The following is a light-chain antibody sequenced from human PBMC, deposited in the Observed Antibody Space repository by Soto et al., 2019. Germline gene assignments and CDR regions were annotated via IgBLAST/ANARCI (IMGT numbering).Light chain of an antibody. Sequence: QSVLTQPASVSGSPGQSITISCTGTSSDVGGHNYVSWYQQHPGKAPKLLIYEISNRPSGVSNRFSGSRSGNTASLTISGLQAEDEADCYCKSYKSSRILVFGTGTKLTVL. J-gene: IGLJ1*01. V-gene: IGLV2-14*01. CDR2: EIS. CDR1: SSDVGGHNY. CDR3: KSYKSSRILV.